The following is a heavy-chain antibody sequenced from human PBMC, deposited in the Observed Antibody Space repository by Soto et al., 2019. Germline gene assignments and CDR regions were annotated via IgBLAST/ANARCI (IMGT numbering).Heavy chain of an antibody. J-gene: IGHJ4*02. Sequence: GGSLRLSCAASGFTFSSYAMHWVRQAPGKGLEWVAVISYDGSNKYYADSVKGRFTISRDNSKNTLYLQMNSLRAEDTAVYCCARDFSKRWLQLSFDYWGQGTLVTVSS. CDR2: ISYDGSNK. V-gene: IGHV3-30-3*01. CDR1: GFTFSSYA. CDR3: ARDFSKRWLQLSFDY. D-gene: IGHD5-18*01.